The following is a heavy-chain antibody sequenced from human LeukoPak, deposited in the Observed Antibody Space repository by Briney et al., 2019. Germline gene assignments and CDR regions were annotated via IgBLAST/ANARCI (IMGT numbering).Heavy chain of an antibody. CDR2: INPNSGGT. D-gene: IGHD3-10*01. V-gene: IGHV1-2*02. CDR3: ARAKPKNMVRGLIMRRESRYYFDY. Sequence: ASVKVSCKASGYTFTGYYMHWVRQAPGQGLEWMGWINPNSGGTNYAQKFQGRVTMTRDTSISTAYMELSRLRSDDTAVYYCARAKPKNMVRGLIMRRESRYYFDYWGQGTLVTVSS. J-gene: IGHJ4*02. CDR1: GYTFTGYY.